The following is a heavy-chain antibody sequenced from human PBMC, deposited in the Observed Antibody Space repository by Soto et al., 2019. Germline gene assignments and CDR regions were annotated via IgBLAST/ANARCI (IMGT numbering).Heavy chain of an antibody. Sequence: SETLSLTCTVSGGSISSGDYYWSWLRQPPGKGLEWIGYIYYSGSTYYNPSLKSRLTISVDTSKNQFSLKLSSVTAADTAVYYCASSRYGYTFYDYWGQGTLVTVSS. J-gene: IGHJ4*02. CDR1: GGSISSGDYY. D-gene: IGHD5-18*01. V-gene: IGHV4-30-4*01. CDR2: IYYSGST. CDR3: ASSRYGYTFYDY.